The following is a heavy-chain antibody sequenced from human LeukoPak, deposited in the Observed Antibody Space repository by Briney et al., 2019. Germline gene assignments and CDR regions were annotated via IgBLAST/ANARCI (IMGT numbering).Heavy chain of an antibody. D-gene: IGHD3-10*01. CDR1: GGSFSGYY. CDR3: ARGGPHGYYGSGSN. Sequence: SETLSLTCAVYGGSFSGYYWSWIRQPPGKGLEWIGEINHSGSTNYNPSLKSRVTISVDTSKNQFSLKLSSVTAADTAVYYCARGGPHGYYGSGSNWGQGTLVTVSS. J-gene: IGHJ4*02. CDR2: INHSGST. V-gene: IGHV4-34*01.